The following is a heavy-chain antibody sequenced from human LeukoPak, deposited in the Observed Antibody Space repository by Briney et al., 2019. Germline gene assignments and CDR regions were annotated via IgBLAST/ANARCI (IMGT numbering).Heavy chain of an antibody. CDR1: GYTITNNY. Sequence: GASVKVSCKASGYTITNNYMHWVRQAPGQGLEWMGVINPSGTGTSYAQKFQGRVTITADESTSTAYMELSSLRSEDTAVYYCARDARHRYCSSTSCYRGWLDPWGQGTLVTVSS. J-gene: IGHJ5*02. D-gene: IGHD2-2*01. CDR2: INPSGTGT. V-gene: IGHV1-46*01. CDR3: ARDARHRYCSSTSCYRGWLDP.